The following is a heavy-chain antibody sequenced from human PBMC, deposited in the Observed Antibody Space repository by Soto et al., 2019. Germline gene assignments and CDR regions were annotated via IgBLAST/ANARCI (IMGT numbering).Heavy chain of an antibody. CDR1: GGSISSGDYY. J-gene: IGHJ4*02. CDR2: IYYSGST. V-gene: IGHV4-30-4*01. CDR3: ASDSRRRYYFDY. Sequence: QVQLQESGPGLVKPSQTLSLTCTVSGGSISSGDYYWSWIRQPPGKGLEWIGYIYYSGSTYYYPSLKSRVTISVDSSKSQFSLKLSSVTAADTAVYYCASDSRRRYYFDYWGQRTLVTVSS.